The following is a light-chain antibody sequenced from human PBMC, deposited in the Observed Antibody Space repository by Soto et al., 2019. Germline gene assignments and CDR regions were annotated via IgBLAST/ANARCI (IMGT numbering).Light chain of an antibody. V-gene: IGKV1-39*01. CDR1: QSISSS. CDR2: AAS. CDR3: QQSYSTPPFT. Sequence: DIQMTQSPSSLSASVGDRVTITCRASQSISSSLNWYQQNPGKAPKLLIYAASSLQSGVPSRFSGSGSGTHFILTISSLQPEDFAAYYCQQSYSTPPFTFGPGTRVDIK. J-gene: IGKJ3*01.